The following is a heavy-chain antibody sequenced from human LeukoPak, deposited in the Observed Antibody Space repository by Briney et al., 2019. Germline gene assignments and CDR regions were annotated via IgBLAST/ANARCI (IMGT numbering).Heavy chain of an antibody. CDR3: ATLSCSSTSCHTPFDY. CDR1: GYTLTELS. V-gene: IGHV1-24*01. CDR2: FDPEDGET. D-gene: IGHD2-2*02. J-gene: IGHJ4*02. Sequence: ASVKVSCKVSGYTLTELSMHWVRQAPGKGLEWMGGFDPEDGETIYAQKFQGRVTMTEDTSTDTAYMELSSLRSEDTAVYYCATLSCSSTSCHTPFDYWGQGTLVTVSS.